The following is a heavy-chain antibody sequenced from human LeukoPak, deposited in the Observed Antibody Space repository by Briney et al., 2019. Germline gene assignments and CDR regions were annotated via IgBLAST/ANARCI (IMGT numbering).Heavy chain of an antibody. V-gene: IGHV4-59*01. Sequence: SETLSLTCTVSGGSISSYYWSWIRQPPGKGLEWIGYIYYSGSTNYNPSLKSRVTISVDMSKNQFSLKLSSVTAADTAVYYCARHAHYDFWSGYYTGMDVWGQGTTVTVSS. CDR2: IYYSGST. CDR3: ARHAHYDFWSGYYTGMDV. CDR1: GGSISSYY. D-gene: IGHD3-3*01. J-gene: IGHJ6*02.